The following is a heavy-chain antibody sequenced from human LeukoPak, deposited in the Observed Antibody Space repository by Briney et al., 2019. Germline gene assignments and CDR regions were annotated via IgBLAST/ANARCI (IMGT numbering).Heavy chain of an antibody. J-gene: IGHJ4*02. Sequence: PGGSLRLSCAASGFTFSSHGMHWVRQAPGKGLEWVAVIWNDGSNKYYADSVRGRFTISRDNSKNTLFLQMNSLRTEDTAVYYCARDRGFTDYYDTSGYCDYWGQGTLVTVSS. V-gene: IGHV3-33*01. CDR3: ARDRGFTDYYDTSGYCDY. CDR1: GFTFSSHG. D-gene: IGHD3-22*01. CDR2: IWNDGSNK.